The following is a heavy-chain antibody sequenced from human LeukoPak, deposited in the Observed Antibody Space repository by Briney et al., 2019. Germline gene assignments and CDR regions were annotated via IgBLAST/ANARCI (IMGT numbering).Heavy chain of an antibody. J-gene: IGHJ6*03. D-gene: IGHD3-16*01. V-gene: IGHV4-38-2*02. CDR3: ARVYAFYYYYMDV. Sequence: SETLFLTCTVSGYSISSGYYWGWIRQPPGKGLEWIGSIYHSGSTYYNPSLKSRVTISVDTSKNQFSLKLSSVTAADTAVYYCARVYAFYYYYMDVWGKGTTVTVSS. CDR1: GYSISSGYY. CDR2: IYHSGST.